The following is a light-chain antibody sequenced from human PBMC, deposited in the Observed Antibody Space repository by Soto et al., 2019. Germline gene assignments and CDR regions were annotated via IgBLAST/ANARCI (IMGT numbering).Light chain of an antibody. CDR2: DVS. Sequence: QSALTQPASVSGSPGQSITISCTGTSSDVGGYNYVSWYQQHPGKAPKLMIYDVSNRPSGVSNRFSGSKSGNTASLTYSGLQAEDEGDYYCSSYTTSSTPVVFCGGTKLTV. V-gene: IGLV2-14*01. CDR3: SSYTTSSTPVV. CDR1: SSDVGGYNY. J-gene: IGLJ2*01.